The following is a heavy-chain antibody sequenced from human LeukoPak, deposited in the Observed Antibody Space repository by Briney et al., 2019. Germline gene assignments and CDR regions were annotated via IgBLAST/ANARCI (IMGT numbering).Heavy chain of an antibody. CDR2: ISGSGGST. Sequence: GGSLRLSCAASGFTFSSYAMSWVRQAPGKGLEWVSAISGSGGSTYYADSVKGRFTISRDNSKNTLYLQMNSLRAEDTAVYYCARSSRDYYCGMDVWGQGTTVTVSS. CDR3: ARSSRDYYCGMDV. V-gene: IGHV3-23*01. CDR1: GFTFSSYA. J-gene: IGHJ6*02. D-gene: IGHD2-2*01.